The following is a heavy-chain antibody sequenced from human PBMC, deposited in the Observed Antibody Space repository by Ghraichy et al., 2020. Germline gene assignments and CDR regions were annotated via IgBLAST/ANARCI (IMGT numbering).Heavy chain of an antibody. J-gene: IGHJ3*02. Sequence: SETLSLTCTVSGGSISSYYWSWIRQPPGKGLEWIGYIYYSGSTNYNPSLKSRVTISVDTSKNQFSLKLSSVTAADTAVYYCARTFRGSAFDIWGQGTMVTVSS. D-gene: IGHD3-10*01. V-gene: IGHV4-59*08. CDR3: ARTFRGSAFDI. CDR2: IYYSGST. CDR1: GGSISSYY.